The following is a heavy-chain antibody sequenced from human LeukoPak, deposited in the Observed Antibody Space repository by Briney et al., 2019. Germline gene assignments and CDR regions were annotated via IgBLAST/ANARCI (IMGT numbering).Heavy chain of an antibody. CDR2: IKHDGSEE. CDR1: GXTFNIFW. CDR3: ARALGNSTGDY. Sequence: GGSLRLSCAASGXTFNIFWMSWVRQAPGKGLEWVANIKHDGSEEYYGDSVRGRFTISRDNAKNSLILQMNSLRGEDTAVYYCARALGNSTGDYWGQGTLVTVSS. J-gene: IGHJ4*02. V-gene: IGHV3-7*04. D-gene: IGHD7-27*01.